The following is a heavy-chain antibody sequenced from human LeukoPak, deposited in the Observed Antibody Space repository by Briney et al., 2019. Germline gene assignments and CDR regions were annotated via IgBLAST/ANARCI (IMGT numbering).Heavy chain of an antibody. D-gene: IGHD3-10*01. CDR1: GFTFSDYY. V-gene: IGHV3-11*04. CDR2: ISSSGSTI. Sequence: PGGSLRLSCAASGFTFSDYYMSWIRQAPGKGLEWVSYISSSGSTIYYADSVKGRFTISRDNAKNSLYLQMNSLRAEDTAVYYCARALWFGESYYFDYWGQGTLVTVSS. CDR3: ARALWFGESYYFDY. J-gene: IGHJ4*02.